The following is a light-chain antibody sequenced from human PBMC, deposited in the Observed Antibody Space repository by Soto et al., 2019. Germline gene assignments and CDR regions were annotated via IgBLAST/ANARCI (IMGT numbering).Light chain of an antibody. CDR2: GAS. CDR3: QQDGSSPPWT. J-gene: IGKJ1*01. CDR1: ESVSSSY. Sequence: EIVLTQSPGTLSLSPGERATLSCRASESVSSSYLAWYQQKPGQAPRLLIFGASSRATGTPDRFSGSGSGTDFTLTISRLEPKDFPVYYCQQDGSSPPWTFGQGTEVEIK. V-gene: IGKV3-20*01.